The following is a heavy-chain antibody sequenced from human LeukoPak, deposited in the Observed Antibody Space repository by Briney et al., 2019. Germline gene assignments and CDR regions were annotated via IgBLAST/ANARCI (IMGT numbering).Heavy chain of an antibody. J-gene: IGHJ4*02. CDR2: ISGSGGST. CDR3: AKDQLGQWLVQVDY. Sequence: GGSLRLSCAASGFTFSSYAMSWVRQAPGKGLEWVSAISGSGGSTYYADSVKGRFTISRDNSKNTLYLQMNSLRAEDTAVYYCAKDQLGQWLVQVDYWGQGTLVTVSS. D-gene: IGHD6-19*01. CDR1: GFTFSSYA. V-gene: IGHV3-23*01.